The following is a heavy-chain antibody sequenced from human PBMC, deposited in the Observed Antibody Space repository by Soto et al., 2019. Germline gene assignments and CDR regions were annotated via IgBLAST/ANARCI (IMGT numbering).Heavy chain of an antibody. V-gene: IGHV5-51*01. D-gene: IGHD3-3*01. CDR2: IYPGDSDT. CDR1: GYSFTSYW. CDR3: ARLGYYDFWSGYYKYYYYGMDV. Sequence: GESLKISCKGSGYSFTSYWIGWVRQMPGKGLEWMGIIYPGDSDTRYSPSFQGQVTISADKSISTAYLQWSSLKASDTAVYYCARLGYYDFWSGYYKYYYYGMDVWGQGTTVTVSS. J-gene: IGHJ6*02.